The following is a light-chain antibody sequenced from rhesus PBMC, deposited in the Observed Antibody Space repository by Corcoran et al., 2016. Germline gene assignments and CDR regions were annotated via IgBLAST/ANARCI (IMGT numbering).Light chain of an antibody. CDR3: QHGYGTPWT. Sequence: DIQMTQSPSSLSASVGDRVTITCRARENVNNYLNWYQQKPGKAPKLLISKASTLQSGVPSRFSGSGSGTDYTFTISSLQPEDGATYYCQHGYGTPWTFGQGTKVEVK. J-gene: IGKJ1*01. V-gene: IGKV1-74*01. CDR2: KAS. CDR1: ENVNNY.